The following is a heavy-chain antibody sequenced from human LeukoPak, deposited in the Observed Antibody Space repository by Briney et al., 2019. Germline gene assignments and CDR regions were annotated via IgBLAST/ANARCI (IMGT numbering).Heavy chain of an antibody. CDR3: ARWNAQTSWEPWGGAFDI. CDR2: IYTSGST. J-gene: IGHJ3*02. D-gene: IGHD1-1*01. Sequence: SQTLSLTCTVSGGSISSYYWSWIRQPAGKGLEWIGRIYTSGSTNYNPSLKSRVTMSVDTSKNQFSLKLSSVTAADTAVYYCARWNAQTSWEPWGGAFDIWGQGTMVTVSS. CDR1: GGSISSYY. V-gene: IGHV4-4*07.